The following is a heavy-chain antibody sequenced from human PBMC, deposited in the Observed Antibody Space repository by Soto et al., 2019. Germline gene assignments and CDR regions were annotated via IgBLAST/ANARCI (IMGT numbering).Heavy chain of an antibody. V-gene: IGHV4-59*01. Sequence: SETLSLTCTVSDGSIKNYYCSWSRQPPGETLEWIGHVYYTGTTNYSPSLRSRVTISLDTSKNQVSLKLSSVTAADTAGYYCAKNDYSKIDSWGQGALVTVSS. CDR1: DGSIKNYY. CDR2: VYYTGTT. CDR3: AKNDYSKIDS. D-gene: IGHD4-4*01. J-gene: IGHJ5*01.